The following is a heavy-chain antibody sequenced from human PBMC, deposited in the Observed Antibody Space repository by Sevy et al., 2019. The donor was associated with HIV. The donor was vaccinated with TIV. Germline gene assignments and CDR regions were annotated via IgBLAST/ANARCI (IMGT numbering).Heavy chain of an antibody. CDR3: AKGDRSFYGIDV. Sequence: GESLKISCAASGFTFGTYVMNWVRQAPGKGLELVSGISGSGGSTYYAESVQGRITISRDNSKKSVYLQMNSLRAEDTAVYYCAKGDRSFYGIDVWGQGTTVTVSS. CDR2: ISGSGGST. D-gene: IGHD2-15*01. J-gene: IGHJ6*02. V-gene: IGHV3-23*01. CDR1: GFTFGTYV.